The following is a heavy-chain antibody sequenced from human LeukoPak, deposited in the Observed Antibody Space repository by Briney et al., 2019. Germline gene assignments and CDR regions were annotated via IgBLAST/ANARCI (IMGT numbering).Heavy chain of an antibody. J-gene: IGHJ6*02. D-gene: IGHD1-26*01. Sequence: ASVKVSCKASGYTFTSYDINWVRQATGQGLEWMGWMNPNSGNTGYAQKFQGRVTMTRNTSISTAYMELSSLRAEDTAVYYCASNPTDSGSYSRGYYYYGMDVWGQGTTVTVSS. V-gene: IGHV1-8*01. CDR2: MNPNSGNT. CDR1: GYTFTSYD. CDR3: ASNPTDSGSYSRGYYYYGMDV.